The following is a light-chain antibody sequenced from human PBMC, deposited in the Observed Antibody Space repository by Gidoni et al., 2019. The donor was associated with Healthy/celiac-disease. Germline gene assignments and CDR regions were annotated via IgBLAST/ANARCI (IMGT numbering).Light chain of an antibody. CDR3: QQRSNWPPGLT. Sequence: EIVLTQSPATLSLSPGERATLSCRASQSVSSYLAWDQQKPGQAPRLLIYDASNRATGIQARFSGSGSGTDFTLTISSLEPEDFAVYYCQQRSNWPPGLTFGQGTRLEIK. CDR2: DAS. J-gene: IGKJ5*01. CDR1: QSVSSY. V-gene: IGKV3-11*01.